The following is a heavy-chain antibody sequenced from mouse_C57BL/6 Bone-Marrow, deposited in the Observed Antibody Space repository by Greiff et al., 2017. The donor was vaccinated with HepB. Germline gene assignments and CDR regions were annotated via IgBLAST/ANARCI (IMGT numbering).Heavy chain of an antibody. CDR1: GFTFSSYA. D-gene: IGHD2-3*01. J-gene: IGHJ3*01. Sequence: EVKLVESGGGLVKPGGSLKLSCAASGFTFSSYAMSWVRQTPEKRLEWVATISDGGSYTYYPDNVKGRFTISRDNAKNNLYLQMSHLKSEDTAMYYCARDRGDGFFAYWGQGTLFTVSA. CDR2: ISDGGSYT. CDR3: ARDRGDGFFAY. V-gene: IGHV5-4*01.